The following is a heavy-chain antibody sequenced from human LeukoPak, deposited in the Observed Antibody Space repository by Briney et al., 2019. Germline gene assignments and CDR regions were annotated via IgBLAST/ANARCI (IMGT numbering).Heavy chain of an antibody. CDR2: ISSYNAKT. Sequence: ASVKVSCKASGYTFISYDISWVRQAPGQGLEWMGWISSYNAKTIYAQKVQGRVTMTTDTSTSTAYMEMRSLRSDDTAVYYCARHSSGWYPYFDYWGQGTLVTVSS. CDR1: GYTFISYD. J-gene: IGHJ4*02. D-gene: IGHD6-19*01. V-gene: IGHV1-18*01. CDR3: ARHSSGWYPYFDY.